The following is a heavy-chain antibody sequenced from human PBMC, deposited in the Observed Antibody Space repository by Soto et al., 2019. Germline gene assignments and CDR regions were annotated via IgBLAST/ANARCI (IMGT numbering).Heavy chain of an antibody. CDR1: GYTFTSYD. Sequence: ASVKVSCKASGYTFTSYDINWVRQATGQGLEWMGWMNPNSGNTGYAQKFQGRVTMTRNTSISTAYMELSSLRSEDTAVYYCALRYSSGWYSDFDYWGQGTLVTVSS. CDR3: ALRYSSGWYSDFDY. D-gene: IGHD6-19*01. V-gene: IGHV1-8*01. CDR2: MNPNSGNT. J-gene: IGHJ4*02.